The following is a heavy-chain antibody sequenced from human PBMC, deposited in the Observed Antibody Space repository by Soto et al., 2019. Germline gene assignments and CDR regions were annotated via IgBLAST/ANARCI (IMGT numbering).Heavy chain of an antibody. J-gene: IGHJ6*02. CDR1: GYTFTSYG. CDR2: ISAYNGNT. D-gene: IGHD6-13*01. Sequence: QVQLVQSGAEVKKPGASVKVSCKASGYTFTSYGISWVRQAPGQGLEWMGWISAYNGNTNYAQKLQGRDTMTTDTSTSTAYMELRSLRSDDTAVYYCAREYSSSWYIYYYYYYGMDVWGQGTTVTVSS. V-gene: IGHV1-18*01. CDR3: AREYSSSWYIYYYYYYGMDV.